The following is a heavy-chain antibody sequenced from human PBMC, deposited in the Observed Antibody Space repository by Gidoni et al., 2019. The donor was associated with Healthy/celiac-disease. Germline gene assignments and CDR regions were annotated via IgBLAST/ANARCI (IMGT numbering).Heavy chain of an antibody. J-gene: IGHJ2*01. D-gene: IGHD4-17*01. Sequence: QVQQVQSGAEVKKPGSAVKVSCKASGGTFSSYAISWGRQAPGQGLEWMGWIIPICGTANSAQEFPGRVTITADDSTSPAYMELSSLRSEDTAVACCARGGYCDYPTNLWYFDLWGRGTLVTVSS. V-gene: IGHV1-69*01. CDR3: ARGGYCDYPTNLWYFDL. CDR1: GGTFSSYA. CDR2: IIPICGTA.